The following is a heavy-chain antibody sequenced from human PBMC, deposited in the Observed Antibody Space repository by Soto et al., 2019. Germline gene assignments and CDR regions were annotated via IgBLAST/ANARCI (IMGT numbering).Heavy chain of an antibody. J-gene: IGHJ4*02. CDR2: IYYSGST. D-gene: IGHD5-18*01. CDR3: ARVIQLWPITYYFDC. V-gene: IGHV4-59*01. CDR1: GGSISSYY. Sequence: QVQLQESGPGLVKPSETLSLTCTVSGGSISSYYWSWIRQPPGKGLEWIGYIYYSGSTNYNPSLKSRVTISVDTSKNQFSLKLSSVTAADTAVYYCARVIQLWPITYYFDCWGQGTLVTVSS.